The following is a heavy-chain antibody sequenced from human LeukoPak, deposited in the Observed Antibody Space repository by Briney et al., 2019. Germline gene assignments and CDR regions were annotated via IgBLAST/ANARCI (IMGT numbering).Heavy chain of an antibody. J-gene: IGHJ5*02. V-gene: IGHV3-23*01. D-gene: IGHD2-2*02. Sequence: GGSLRLSCAASGFTFSSYAMSWVRQAPGEWLEWVSSISGSGGSTYYADSVEGRLTTSRDNSKNTLYLQMNSLRAEDTAVYYCAKEAGWYCSSTSCYKGFNWFDPWGQGTLVTVSS. CDR1: GFTFSSYA. CDR2: ISGSGGST. CDR3: AKEAGWYCSSTSCYKGFNWFDP.